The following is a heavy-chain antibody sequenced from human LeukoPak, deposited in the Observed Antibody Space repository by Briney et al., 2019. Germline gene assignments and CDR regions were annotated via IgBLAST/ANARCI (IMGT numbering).Heavy chain of an antibody. CDR1: GFTFSSYG. V-gene: IGHV3-15*01. Sequence: GRSLRLSCAASGFTFSSYGMHWVRQAPGKGLEWVGRIKSKGDGETIDNAAPVKGRFTMSRDDSKATLYLQMNSLKAEDTAVYYCTTDLGLTMIRGVIVYWGQGALVTVSS. D-gene: IGHD3-10*01. CDR3: TTDLGLTMIRGVIVY. CDR2: IKSKGDGETI. J-gene: IGHJ4*02.